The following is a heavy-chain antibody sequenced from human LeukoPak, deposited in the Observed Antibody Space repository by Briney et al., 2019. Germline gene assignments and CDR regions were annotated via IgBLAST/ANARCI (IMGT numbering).Heavy chain of an antibody. CDR2: IKQDGSEK. D-gene: IGHD3-22*01. Sequence: GGSLRLSCAASGFTCSSYWMSWVRQAPGKGLEWVANIKQDGSEKYYVDSVKGRFTISRDNAKNSLYLQMNSLRAEDTAVYYCARDPGVVVPLAFDIWGQGTMVTVSS. CDR3: ARDPGVVVPLAFDI. V-gene: IGHV3-7*01. J-gene: IGHJ3*02. CDR1: GFTCSSYW.